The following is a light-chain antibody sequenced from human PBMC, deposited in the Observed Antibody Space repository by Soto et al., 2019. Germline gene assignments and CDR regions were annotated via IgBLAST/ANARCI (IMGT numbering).Light chain of an antibody. CDR2: EVI. V-gene: IGLV2-14*03. CDR3: SSFTSSSTVI. J-gene: IGLJ2*01. Sequence: QSVLTQPASVSGSPGQSITISCTGTTRDVGSYNYVSWYQQHPGKAPKLMIYEVINRPSGVSNRFSGSKSGNTASLTISGLQAEDEAVYHCSSFTSSSTVIFGGGTQLTVL. CDR1: TRDVGSYNY.